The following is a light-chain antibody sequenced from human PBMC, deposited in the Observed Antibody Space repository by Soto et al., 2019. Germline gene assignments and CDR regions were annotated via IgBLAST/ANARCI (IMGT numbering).Light chain of an antibody. J-gene: IGKJ5*01. CDR2: RAS. CDR3: QQRSNWPPSIT. Sequence: VITQSASTVSVSPGESATLSCRASESVSSNLAWYQQRPGQAPRLLIYRASTRATDIPARFSGSGSGTDFTLTISSLEPEDFAVYYCQQRSNWPPSITFGQGTRLEIK. CDR1: ESVSSN. V-gene: IGKV3-15*01.